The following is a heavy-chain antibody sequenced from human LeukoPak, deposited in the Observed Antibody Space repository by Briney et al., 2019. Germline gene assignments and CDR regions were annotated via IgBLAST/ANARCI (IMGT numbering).Heavy chain of an antibody. V-gene: IGHV1-2*02. CDR3: AGLAAADAFDI. Sequence: EASVKVSCKASGYTFTGYYMHWVRQAPGQGLEWMGWISPNSGGTNYAQKFQGRVTMTRDTSISTAYMELSRLRSDDTAVYYCAGLAAADAFDIWGQGTMVTVSS. J-gene: IGHJ3*02. CDR1: GYTFTGYY. CDR2: ISPNSGGT. D-gene: IGHD6-13*01.